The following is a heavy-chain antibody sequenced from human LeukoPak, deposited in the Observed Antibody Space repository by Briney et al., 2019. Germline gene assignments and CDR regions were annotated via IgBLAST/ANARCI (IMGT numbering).Heavy chain of an antibody. CDR2: IGRSAGST. D-gene: IGHD1-14*01. Sequence: GGSLRLSCAASGFTFSTYAMSWVRQAPGKGLDWVSSIGRSAGSTFYADSVKGRFTISRDNSKSTLYLQMNSLRAEDTAAYYCVKGPERGCLDYWGQGTLVTVSS. V-gene: IGHV3-23*01. CDR1: GFTFSTYA. J-gene: IGHJ4*02. CDR3: VKGPERGCLDY.